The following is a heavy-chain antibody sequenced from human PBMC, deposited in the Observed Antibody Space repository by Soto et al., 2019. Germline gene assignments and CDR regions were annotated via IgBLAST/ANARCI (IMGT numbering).Heavy chain of an antibody. J-gene: IGHJ4*02. D-gene: IGHD3-22*01. CDR2: IIPIFGTA. CDR1: GGAFSSYA. Sequence: SVKVSWKAAGGAFSSYAISWVRQAPGQGLEWMGGIIPIFGTANYAQKFQGRVTITADESTSTAYMELSSLRSEDTAVYYCARGGYYDSSGCPDYWGQGTLVTVSS. V-gene: IGHV1-69*13. CDR3: ARGGYYDSSGCPDY.